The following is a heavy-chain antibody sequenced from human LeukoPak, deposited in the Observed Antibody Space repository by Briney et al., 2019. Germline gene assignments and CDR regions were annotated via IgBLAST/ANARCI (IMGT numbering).Heavy chain of an antibody. CDR2: INSGSNTI. CDR3: ARDYGGSSPFDY. J-gene: IGHJ4*02. Sequence: PGGSLRLSCAASGFTFSTYSMNWVRQAPGKGLEWVSYINSGSNTIYYADSVKGRFTISRDNAKNSLYLHMNSLRAEDTAVYYCARDYGGSSPFDYWGQGTLVTVSS. CDR1: GFTFSTYS. V-gene: IGHV3-48*04. D-gene: IGHD4-23*01.